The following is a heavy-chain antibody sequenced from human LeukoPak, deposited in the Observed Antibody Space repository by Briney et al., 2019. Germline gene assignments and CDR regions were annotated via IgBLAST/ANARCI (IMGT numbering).Heavy chain of an antibody. CDR1: GQTFSTDW. D-gene: IGHD1-7*01. CDR3: ARFRGELMDGFDF. CDR2: IYAGDADT. J-gene: IGHJ4*02. Sequence: GDSLKIPCKGSGQTFSTDWIAWVGQMPGKGLEWMGVIYAGDADTRYSPSFQGQVTISADKSLNTAYLQWTNLKASDTAMYYCARFRGELMDGFDFWGQGTLVTVSS. V-gene: IGHV5-51*01.